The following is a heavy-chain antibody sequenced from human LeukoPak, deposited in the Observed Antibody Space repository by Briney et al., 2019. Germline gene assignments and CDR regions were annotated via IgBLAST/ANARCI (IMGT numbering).Heavy chain of an antibody. CDR1: GGSISSRSYY. Sequence: SETLSLTCTVSGGSISSRSYYWGWIRQPPGTGLEWVGSIYYSGSTYYNPSLKSRVTISVNTSKNQFSLQLSSVTAADTAVYYCARQVGYDGPYYMDVWGKGTTVTVFS. D-gene: IGHD2-8*02. CDR2: IYYSGST. CDR3: ARQVGYDGPYYMDV. V-gene: IGHV4-39*01. J-gene: IGHJ6*03.